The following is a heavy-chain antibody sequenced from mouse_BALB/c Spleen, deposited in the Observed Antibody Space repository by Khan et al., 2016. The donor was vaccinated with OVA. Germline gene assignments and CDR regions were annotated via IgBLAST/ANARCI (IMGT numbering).Heavy chain of an antibody. Sequence: EVELVESGGGLVKPGGSLKLSCAASGFTFSSYAMSWVRQTPEKRLEWVASICSGGSTYYPDTVKCRFTITKDNSRNILYLQMSSLRSEDTAMYYCARDYYYGTGYFDDWGAGTTVTVSS. CDR3: ARDYYYGTGYFDD. CDR1: GFTFSSYA. D-gene: IGHD1-1*01. V-gene: IGHV5-6-5*01. J-gene: IGHJ1*01. CDR2: ICSGGST.